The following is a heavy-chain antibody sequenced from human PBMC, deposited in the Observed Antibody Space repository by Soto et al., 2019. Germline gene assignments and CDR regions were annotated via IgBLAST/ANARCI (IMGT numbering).Heavy chain of an antibody. V-gene: IGHV3-48*02. D-gene: IGHD6-19*01. CDR1: GFTFSSYS. CDR2: ISSSSSTI. Sequence: EVQLVESGGGLVQPGGSLRLSCAASGFTFSSYSMNWVRQAPGKGLEWVSYISSSSSTIYYADSVKGRFTISRDNAKKSLYLQMKSLRDEDKAVYYCARDVGGWYSHYYYDGMDVWGQGTTVTVSS. J-gene: IGHJ6*02. CDR3: ARDVGGWYSHYYYDGMDV.